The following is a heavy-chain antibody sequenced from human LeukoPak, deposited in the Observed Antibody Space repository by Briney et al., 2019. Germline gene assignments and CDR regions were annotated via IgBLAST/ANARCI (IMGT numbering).Heavy chain of an antibody. CDR3: ARARKSRKFDY. CDR2: INQDGNEK. CDR1: GFTFTTYW. D-gene: IGHD1-14*01. Sequence: GGSLRLSCAASGFTFTTYWMAWVRQAPGTGLEWVANINQDGNEKYYVDSVKGRFTISRDNARNSLYLQMSSLRAEDTAVYYCARARKSRKFDYWGQGTLVTVSS. J-gene: IGHJ4*02. V-gene: IGHV3-7*01.